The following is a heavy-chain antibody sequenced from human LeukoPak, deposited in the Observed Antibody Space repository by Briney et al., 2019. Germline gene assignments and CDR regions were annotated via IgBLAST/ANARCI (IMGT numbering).Heavy chain of an antibody. V-gene: IGHV1-46*01. CDR3: ARDHNWGPDY. CDR2: INPSAGNT. J-gene: IGHJ4*02. CDR1: GYTFTSYY. D-gene: IGHD7-27*01. Sequence: ASEKVSCKASGYTFTSYYIHWVRQAPGQGLERMGIINPSAGNTAYPQKFQGRVTMTRDTSTTTLYMELSRLTSDDTAVYYCARDHNWGPDYWGQGTLVSVSP.